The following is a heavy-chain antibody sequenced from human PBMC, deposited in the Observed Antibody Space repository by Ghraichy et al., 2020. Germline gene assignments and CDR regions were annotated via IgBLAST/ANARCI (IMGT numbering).Heavy chain of an antibody. D-gene: IGHD2-2*01. CDR3: AKGGSGFCRSTSCIRTFDC. CDR1: GFTFSDCA. V-gene: IGHV3-23*01. Sequence: GESLNISCAASGFTFSDCAMTWVRQAPGKGLEWVSTISNSGGFTFYSDSVTGRFTISRDNSENTVYLQMNSLRAEDTAVYFCAKGGSGFCRSTSCIRTFDCWGQGTLVTVSS. J-gene: IGHJ4*02. CDR2: ISNSGGFT.